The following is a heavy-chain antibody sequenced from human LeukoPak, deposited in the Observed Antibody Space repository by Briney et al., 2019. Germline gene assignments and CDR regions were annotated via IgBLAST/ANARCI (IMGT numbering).Heavy chain of an antibody. CDR2: IIPIFGTA. J-gene: IGHJ4*02. V-gene: IGHV1-69*13. CDR3: ARDRGAYYDSSGYFLYFDY. Sequence: SVKVSCKASGGTFSSYAISWVRQAPGQGLEWMGGIIPIFGTANYAQKFQGRVTITADESTSTAYMELSSLRSEDTAVYYCARDRGAYYDSSGYFLYFDYWGQGTLATVSS. CDR1: GGTFSSYA. D-gene: IGHD3-22*01.